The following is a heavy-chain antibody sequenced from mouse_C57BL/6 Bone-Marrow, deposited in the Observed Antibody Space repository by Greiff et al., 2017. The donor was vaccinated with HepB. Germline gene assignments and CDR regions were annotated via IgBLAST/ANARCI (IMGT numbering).Heavy chain of an antibody. D-gene: IGHD1-1*01. CDR2: IYPGDGDT. Sequence: QVQLQQSGPELVKPGASVKISCKASGYAFSSSWMNWVKQRPGKGLEWIGRIYPGDGDTNYNGKFKGKATLTADKSSSTAYMQLSSLTSEDSAVYFCPRSRVLRLFAYWGQGTLVTVSA. CDR1: GYAFSSSW. J-gene: IGHJ3*01. CDR3: PRSRVLRLFAY. V-gene: IGHV1-82*01.